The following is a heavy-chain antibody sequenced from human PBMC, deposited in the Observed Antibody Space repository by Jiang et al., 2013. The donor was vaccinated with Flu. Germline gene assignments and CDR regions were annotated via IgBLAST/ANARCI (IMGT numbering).Heavy chain of an antibody. J-gene: IGHJ4*02. CDR2: IYYSGST. V-gene: IGHV4-59*01. Sequence: YIYYSGSTNYNPSLKSRVTISVDTSKNQFSLKLSSVTAADTAVYYCARARYQLPVNYFDYWGQGTLVTVSS. CDR3: ARARYQLPVNYFDY. D-gene: IGHD2-2*01.